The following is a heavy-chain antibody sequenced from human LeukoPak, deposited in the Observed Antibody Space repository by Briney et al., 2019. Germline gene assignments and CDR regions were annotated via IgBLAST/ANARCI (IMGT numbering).Heavy chain of an antibody. V-gene: IGHV3-23*01. D-gene: IGHD2-15*01. CDR3: ARRDIVVVVSASDY. CDR1: GFTFSDYV. Sequence: PGESLRLSCAASGFTFSDYVMIWVRQAPGKGLEWVSGITASGDRTFYGDSVRGRFTMSRDNSKNTVYLQMNSLRVDDTAVYYCARRDIVVVVSASDYWRQGTLVTVFS. J-gene: IGHJ4*02. CDR2: ITASGDRT.